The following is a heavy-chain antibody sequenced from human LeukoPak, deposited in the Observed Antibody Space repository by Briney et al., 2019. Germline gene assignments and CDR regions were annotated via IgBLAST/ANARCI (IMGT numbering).Heavy chain of an antibody. Sequence: ASVKVSCKASGYTFTGYYIHWVRQAPGQGLEWMGWINPDSGGTNYAQKFQGRVTMTRDTSISTAYMELSRLRSDDTAVYYCARVPIAYYDFWSGYYTFDYWGQGTLVTVSS. V-gene: IGHV1-2*02. J-gene: IGHJ4*02. CDR1: GYTFTGYY. CDR3: ARVPIAYYDFWSGYYTFDY. D-gene: IGHD3-3*01. CDR2: INPDSGGT.